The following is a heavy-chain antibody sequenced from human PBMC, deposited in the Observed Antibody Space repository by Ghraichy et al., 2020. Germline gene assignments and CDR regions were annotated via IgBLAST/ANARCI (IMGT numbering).Heavy chain of an antibody. D-gene: IGHD6-19*01. CDR1: GYTFTAYY. CDR3: ARAPGSYRVSVAGPYYFGD. CDR2: MNPNSGGT. Sequence: ASVKVSCEASGYTFTAYYMHWVRQAPGQGLEWMGWMNPNSGGTKYAQNFQGRVTMTRDTSINTAYMELSSLRSDDTAVYYCARAPGSYRVSVAGPYYFGDCGQGTLVTVSS. V-gene: IGHV1-2*02. J-gene: IGHJ4*02.